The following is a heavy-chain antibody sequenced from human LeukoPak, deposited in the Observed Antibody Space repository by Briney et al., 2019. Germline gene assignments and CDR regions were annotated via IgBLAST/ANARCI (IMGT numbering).Heavy chain of an antibody. CDR1: GGSFSGYY. J-gene: IGHJ6*03. D-gene: IGHD2-2*02. V-gene: IGHV4-34*01. CDR3: ARGLYCSSTSCYTTSHYYYYMDV. Sequence: PSETLSLTCAVYGGSFSGYYWSGIRQPRGKGLEWIGEINHRGSTNYNPSLKSRVTISVDTSKNQFSLKLSSVTAADTAVYSCARGLYCSSTSCYTTSHYYYYMDVWGKGTTVTVSS. CDR2: INHRGST.